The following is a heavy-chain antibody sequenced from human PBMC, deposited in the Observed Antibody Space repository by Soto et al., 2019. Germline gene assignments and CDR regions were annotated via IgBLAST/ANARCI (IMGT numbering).Heavy chain of an antibody. CDR1: GFTFSSYS. V-gene: IGHV3-21*01. J-gene: IGHJ6*02. Sequence: PCGSLRLSCAASGFTFSSYSMNWVRQAPGKGLEWVSSISSSSSYIYYADSVKGRFTISGDNAKNSLYLQMNSLRAEDTAVYYCARDLTRRQMATIRKYGMDVWGQGTTLNVS. D-gene: IGHD5-12*01. CDR2: ISSSSSYI. CDR3: ARDLTRRQMATIRKYGMDV.